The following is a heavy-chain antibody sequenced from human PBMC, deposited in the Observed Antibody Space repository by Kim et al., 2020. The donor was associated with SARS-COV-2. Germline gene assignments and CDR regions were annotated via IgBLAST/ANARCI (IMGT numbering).Heavy chain of an antibody. D-gene: IGHD3-22*01. J-gene: IGHJ4*02. V-gene: IGHV6-1*01. CDR3: ARNYYDSSGYHSHFDY. Sequence: SVKSRITINPDTSKNQFSLQLNSVTPEDTAVYYCARNYYDSSGYHSHFDYWGQGTLVTVSS.